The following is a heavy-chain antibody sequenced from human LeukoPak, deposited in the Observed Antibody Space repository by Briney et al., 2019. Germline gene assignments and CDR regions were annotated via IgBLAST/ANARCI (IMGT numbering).Heavy chain of an antibody. CDR1: GYTFTSYY. Sequence: ASVTVSYKASGYTFTSYYMHSVRQAPGQGLEWMGIINPSGGSTSYAQKFQGRVTMTRDTSTSTVYMELSSLRSEDTAVYYCARAQSRGCSGGSCYHAFDIWGQGTMVTVSS. CDR2: INPSGGST. CDR3: ARAQSRGCSGGSCYHAFDI. V-gene: IGHV1-46*01. J-gene: IGHJ3*02. D-gene: IGHD2-15*01.